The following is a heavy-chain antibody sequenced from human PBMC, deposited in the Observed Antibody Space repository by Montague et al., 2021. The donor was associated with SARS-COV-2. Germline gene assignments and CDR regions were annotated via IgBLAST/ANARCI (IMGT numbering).Heavy chain of an antibody. V-gene: IGHV4-59*02. D-gene: IGHD2-15*01. J-gene: IGHJ4*02. CDR1: GVSVSRYY. Sequence: SETLSLTCSVSGVSVSRYYWSWIRQSPGKGLEWIGYMFYGGSTNSNPALQSRASFSVDTSKNQFSLRLKSVTIADTAVYHCATIAPTGPQEFNRWGQGTLVTVST. CDR3: ATIAPTGPQEFNR. CDR2: MFYGGST.